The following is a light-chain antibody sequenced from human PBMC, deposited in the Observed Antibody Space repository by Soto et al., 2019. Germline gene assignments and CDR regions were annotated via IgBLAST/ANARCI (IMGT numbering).Light chain of an antibody. CDR2: GAS. V-gene: IGKV3-15*01. Sequence: TQSPATLSLSPGERATLSCRASQSVRSNLAWYQQKPGQSPRLLIYGASTRATGIPARFSGSGSGTEFTLTISSLQSEDFAVYYCQQYNNWWTFGQGTKVDIK. CDR1: QSVRSN. J-gene: IGKJ1*01. CDR3: QQYNNWWT.